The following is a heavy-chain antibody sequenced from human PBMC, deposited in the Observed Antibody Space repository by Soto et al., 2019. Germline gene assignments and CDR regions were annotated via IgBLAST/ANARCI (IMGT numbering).Heavy chain of an antibody. J-gene: IGHJ6*03. CDR3: AREQWHYMDV. CDR2: IYSGGST. CDR1: EFTVSSYY. V-gene: IGHV3-66*01. D-gene: IGHD6-19*01. Sequence: EVQLVESGGGLVQPGGSLRLSCAASEFTVSSYYMNWVRQAPGKGLEWVSVIYSGGSTYYAESAKGRFTISRDISRNMVYLQMNSLRAEDTAVYYCAREQWHYMDVWGKGTTVTVSS.